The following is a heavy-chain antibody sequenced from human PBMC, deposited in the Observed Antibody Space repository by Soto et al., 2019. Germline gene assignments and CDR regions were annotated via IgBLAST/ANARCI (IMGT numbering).Heavy chain of an antibody. V-gene: IGHV1-3*01. CDR3: ARCEVAYYYYYGMDV. J-gene: IGHJ6*02. Sequence: ASVKVSCKASGYTLTSYAMHWVRQSPGQRLEWMGWINAGNGNTKYSQKFQGRVTITRDTSASTAYMELSSLRSEDTAVYYCARCEVAYYYYYGMDVWGQGATVTVSS. CDR2: INAGNGNT. CDR1: GYTLTSYA.